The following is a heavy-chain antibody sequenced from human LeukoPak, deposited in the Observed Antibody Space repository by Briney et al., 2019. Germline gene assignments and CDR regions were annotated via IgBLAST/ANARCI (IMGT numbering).Heavy chain of an antibody. V-gene: IGHV3-30-3*01. J-gene: IGHJ4*02. CDR2: ISYDGTKK. D-gene: IGHD5-24*01. CDR3: ARDGYISRHYFDY. Sequence: GGSLRLSCATSGFTFSSYAMHWVRQAPGKGLEWVAVISYDGTKKYYADSVKGRFTISRDNSKNTLYLQMNSLRTEDTAVYYCARDGYISRHYFDYWGQGTLVTVSS. CDR1: GFTFSSYA.